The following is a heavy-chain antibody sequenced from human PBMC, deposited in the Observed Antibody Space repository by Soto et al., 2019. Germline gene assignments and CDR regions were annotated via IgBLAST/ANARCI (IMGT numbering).Heavy chain of an antibody. D-gene: IGHD3-10*01. CDR3: ARRDRTMVRGVIGDYYYYTLDI. CDR2: IDPSGGST. J-gene: IGHJ6*02. V-gene: IGHV1-46*03. CDR1: GYIFTNYY. Sequence: ASVKVSCKASGYIFTNYYIHWVRQAPGQGLEWMGIIDPSGGSTTYAQKFQGRVTMTRDTSTSTVYMELTRLRSEDTAMYYCARRDRTMVRGVIGDYYYYTLDIWGQGTTVTVSS.